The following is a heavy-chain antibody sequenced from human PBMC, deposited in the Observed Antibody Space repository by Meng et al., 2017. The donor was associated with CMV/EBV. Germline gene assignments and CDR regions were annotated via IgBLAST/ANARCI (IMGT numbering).Heavy chain of an antibody. Sequence: GESLKISCAASGFTFSSYDMHWVRQATGKGLEWVSAIGTAGDTYYPGSVKGRFTISRENAKNSLYLQMNSLRAGDTAVYYCARGGAANYYYYGMDVWGQGTTVTVSS. CDR3: ARGGAANYYYYGMDV. V-gene: IGHV3-13*01. CDR1: GFTFSSYD. CDR2: IGTAGDT. J-gene: IGHJ6*02. D-gene: IGHD2-15*01.